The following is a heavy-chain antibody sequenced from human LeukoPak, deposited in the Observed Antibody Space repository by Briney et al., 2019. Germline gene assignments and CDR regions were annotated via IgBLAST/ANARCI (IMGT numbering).Heavy chain of an antibody. V-gene: IGHV3-23*01. J-gene: IGHJ4*02. CDR3: AKGSSPLGHFDC. CDR1: GFTFSNYA. CDR2: INDRGVDT. D-gene: IGHD6-13*01. Sequence: GGSLRLSCAASGFTFSNYAMSWVRQAPGKGLEWVSGINDRGVDTYYTDSVKGRFTISRDNSKNTLFLQMNSLTAEDTAVYYCAKGSSPLGHFDCWGQGTLVTVSS.